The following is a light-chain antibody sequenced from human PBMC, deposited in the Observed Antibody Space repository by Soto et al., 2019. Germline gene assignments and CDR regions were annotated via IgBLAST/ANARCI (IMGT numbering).Light chain of an antibody. V-gene: IGKV1-5*01. Sequence: DIQMTQSPSALSASVGDRVTITCRASPTFNNNLAWYQKKPGKAPKLLIYDGYTLESGVPSRFSSSGSGTEFTLTNVSMQPDDFANDYCHQYDTSVRYTFGQGTKLDIK. CDR3: HQYDTSVRYT. J-gene: IGKJ2*01. CDR1: PTFNNN. CDR2: DGY.